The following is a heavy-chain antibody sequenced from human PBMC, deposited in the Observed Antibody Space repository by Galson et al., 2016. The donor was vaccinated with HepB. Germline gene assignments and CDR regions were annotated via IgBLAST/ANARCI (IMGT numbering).Heavy chain of an antibody. CDR2: IYYTGST. D-gene: IGHD6-13*01. Sequence: ETLSLTCTVSGDSVSRSYFWGWIRQPPGKGLEWIGNIYYTGSTYYNPSLKSRVTIPADTSKNQFSLHLRSVTAADTAVYYCTRERWPADYWGQGTLVAVSS. V-gene: IGHV4-39*02. CDR3: TRERWPADY. CDR1: GDSVSRSYF. J-gene: IGHJ4*02.